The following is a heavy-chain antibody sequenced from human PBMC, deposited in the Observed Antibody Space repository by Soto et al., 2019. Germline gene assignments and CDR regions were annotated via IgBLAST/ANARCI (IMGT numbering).Heavy chain of an antibody. CDR2: IYHGGST. J-gene: IGHJ4*02. V-gene: IGHV4-4*02. CDR1: GGSISSEPW. Sequence: QVQLQESGPGLVKPSETLSLTCAVSGGSISSEPWWSWVRQPPGKGLEWLGEIYHGGSTNYNPSLKSRVTTSIDQSHNQSSLKLSSVTAADTAGYSCARIPFDYWCQGNLVTVSS. CDR3: ARIPFDY.